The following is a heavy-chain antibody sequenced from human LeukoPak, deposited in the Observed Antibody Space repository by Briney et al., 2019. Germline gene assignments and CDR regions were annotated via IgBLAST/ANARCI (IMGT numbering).Heavy chain of an antibody. CDR1: GYTFTSYG. J-gene: IGHJ4*02. CDR2: ISAYNGNT. CDR3: ARYMVRGDPFDY. V-gene: IGHV1-18*01. D-gene: IGHD3-10*01. Sequence: ASVKVSCKASGYTFTSYGISWVRQAPGQGLEWMGWISAYNGNTNYAQKLQGRVTMTTGTSTSTAYMELRSLRSDVTAVYYCARYMVRGDPFDYWGQGTLVTVSS.